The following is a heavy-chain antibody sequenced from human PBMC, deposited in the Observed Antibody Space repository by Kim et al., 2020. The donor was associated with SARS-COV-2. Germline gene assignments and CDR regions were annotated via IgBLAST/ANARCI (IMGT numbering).Heavy chain of an antibody. CDR3: ARGSTVVTPRY. CDR2: INHSGST. Sequence: SETLSLTCAVYGGSFSGYYWSWIRQPPGKGLEWIGEINHSGSTNYNPSLKSRVTISVDTSKNQFSLKLSSVTAADTAVYYCARGSTVVTPRYWGQGTLVTSPQ. V-gene: IGHV4-34*01. CDR1: GGSFSGYY. J-gene: IGHJ4*02. D-gene: IGHD2-21*02.